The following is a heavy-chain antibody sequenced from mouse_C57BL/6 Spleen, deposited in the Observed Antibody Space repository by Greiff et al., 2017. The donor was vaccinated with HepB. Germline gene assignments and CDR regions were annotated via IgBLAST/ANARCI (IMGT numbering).Heavy chain of an antibody. Sequence: EVQVVESGPGLVKPSQSLSLTCSVTGYSITSGYYWNWIRQFPGNKLEWMGYISYDGSNNYNPSLKNRISITRDTSKNQFFLKLNSVTTEDTATYYCAWLRRYFDVWGTGTTVTVSS. CDR2: ISYDGSN. V-gene: IGHV3-6*01. J-gene: IGHJ1*03. D-gene: IGHD2-2*01. CDR1: GYSITSGYY. CDR3: AWLRRYFDV.